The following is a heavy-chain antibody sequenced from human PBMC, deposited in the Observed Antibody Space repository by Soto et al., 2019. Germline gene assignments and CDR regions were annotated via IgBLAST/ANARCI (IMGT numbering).Heavy chain of an antibody. V-gene: IGHV1-18*01. CDR1: GYTFTSYG. Sequence: GASVKVSCKASGYTFTSYGISWVRQAPGQGLEWMGWISAYNGNTNYAQKLQGRVTMTTDTSTSTAYMELRSLRSDDTAVYYCASMLGQKVEGSPGLDNWFGHWGEGTLVTQSS. J-gene: IGHJ5*02. CDR2: ISAYNGNT. D-gene: IGHD2-8*01. CDR3: ASMLGQKVEGSPGLDNWFGH.